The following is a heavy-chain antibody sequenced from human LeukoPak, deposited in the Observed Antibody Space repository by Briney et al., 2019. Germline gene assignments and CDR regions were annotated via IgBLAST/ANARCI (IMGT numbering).Heavy chain of an antibody. D-gene: IGHD3-10*01. V-gene: IGHV3-74*01. CDR2: INSEGSST. CDR3: ARDHHYYGSGTAVPS. Sequence: PGGSLRLSCAASGFTFSSYWMHWVRQAPGKGLVWVSRINSEGSSTNYADSVKGRFTISRDNAKYTPYLQMNSLRAEDTAVYYCARDHHYYGSGTAVPSWGQGTLVTVSS. J-gene: IGHJ4*02. CDR1: GFTFSSYW.